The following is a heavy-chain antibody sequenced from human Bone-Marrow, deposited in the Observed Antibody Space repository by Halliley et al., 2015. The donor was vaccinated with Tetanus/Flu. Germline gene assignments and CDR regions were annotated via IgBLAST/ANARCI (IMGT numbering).Heavy chain of an antibody. CDR2: VSGSGSIQ. Sequence: SLRLSCTVSGFSFSDYYMTWIRQAPGKGLEWVSYVSGSGSIQYYADPVKGRFSISRDNAKKSLYLEMTNVRAEDTAVYFCARGVETINFWGRGTLVTVSS. CDR1: GFSFSDYY. CDR3: ARGVETINF. D-gene: IGHD5-12*01. J-gene: IGHJ4*02. V-gene: IGHV3-11*01.